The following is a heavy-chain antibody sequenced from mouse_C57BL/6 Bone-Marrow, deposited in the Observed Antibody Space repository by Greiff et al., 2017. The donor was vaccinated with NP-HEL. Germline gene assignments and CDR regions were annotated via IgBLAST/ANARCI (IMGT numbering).Heavy chain of an antibody. J-gene: IGHJ2*01. Sequence: EVQLQQSGPELVKPGASVKIPCKASGYTFTDYNMDWVKQSHGKSLEWIGDINPNNGGTIYNQKFKGKATLTVDKSSSTAYMELRSLTSEDTAVYYCAGGTTVVAPYYFDYWGQGTTLTVSS. CDR3: AGGTTVVAPYYFDY. CDR1: GYTFTDYN. D-gene: IGHD1-1*01. V-gene: IGHV1-18*01. CDR2: INPNNGGT.